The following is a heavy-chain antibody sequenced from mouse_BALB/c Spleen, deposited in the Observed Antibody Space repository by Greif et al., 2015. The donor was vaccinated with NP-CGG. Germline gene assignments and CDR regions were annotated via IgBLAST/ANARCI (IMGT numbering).Heavy chain of an antibody. J-gene: IGHJ1*01. CDR3: ARDRYYGSSYWYFDV. V-gene: IGHV5-4*02. D-gene: IGHD1-1*01. Sequence: EVQLQQSGGGLVKPGGSLKLSCAASGFTFSDYYMYWVRQTPEKRLEWVATISDGGSYTYYPDSVKGRFTISRDNAKNNLYLQMSNLKSEDTAMYYCARDRYYGSSYWYFDVWGAGTTVTVSS. CDR2: ISDGGSYT. CDR1: GFTFSDYY.